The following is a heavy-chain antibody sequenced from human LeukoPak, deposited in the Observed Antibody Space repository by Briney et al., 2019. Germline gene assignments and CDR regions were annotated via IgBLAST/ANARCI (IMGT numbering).Heavy chain of an antibody. J-gene: IGHJ6*02. Sequence: ASVKVSCKASGGTFSSYAISWVRQAPGQGLEWMGGIIPIFGTANYAQKFQGRVTITADESTSTAYMELSSLRSEDTAVYYCARGPYGLSYYYGMDVWGQGTTVTVS. V-gene: IGHV1-69*13. CDR2: IIPIFGTA. D-gene: IGHD3-10*01. CDR1: GGTFSSYA. CDR3: ARGPYGLSYYYGMDV.